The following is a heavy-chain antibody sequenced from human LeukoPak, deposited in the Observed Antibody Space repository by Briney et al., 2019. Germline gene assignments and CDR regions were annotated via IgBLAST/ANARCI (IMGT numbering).Heavy chain of an antibody. D-gene: IGHD2-2*02. V-gene: IGHV1-46*01. CDR3: ARSGRYCSSTSCYRVWYYGMDV. CDR2: INPSGGST. CDR1: GYTFTSYY. J-gene: IGHJ6*02. Sequence: GASVKVSCKASGYTFTSYYMHWVRQAPGQGLEWMGIINPSGGSTSYAQKFQGRVTMTRDTSTSTVYMELSSLRSEGTAVYYCARSGRYCSSTSCYRVWYYGMDVWGQGTTVTVSS.